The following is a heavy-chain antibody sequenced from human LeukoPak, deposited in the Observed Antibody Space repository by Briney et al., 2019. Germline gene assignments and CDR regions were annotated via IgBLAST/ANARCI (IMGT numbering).Heavy chain of an antibody. CDR1: GFTFSSYS. J-gene: IGHJ3*02. CDR3: ARDGVGEIGAFDI. Sequence: GSLRLSCAASGFTFSSYSMNWVRQAPGKGLEWVSSISSSSSYIYYADSVKGRFTISRDNAKNSLYLQMNSLRAEDTAVYYCARDGVGEIGAFDIWGQGTMVTVSS. V-gene: IGHV3-21*01. CDR2: ISSSSSYI.